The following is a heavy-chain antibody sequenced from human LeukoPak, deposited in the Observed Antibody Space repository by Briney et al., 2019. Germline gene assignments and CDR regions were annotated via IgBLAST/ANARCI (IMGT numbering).Heavy chain of an antibody. V-gene: IGHV4-38-2*02. CDR1: GYSISSGYY. CDR2: IYHSGST. J-gene: IGHJ5*02. D-gene: IGHD6-13*01. Sequence: PSETLSLTCTVSGYSISSGYYWGWIRQPPGKGLEWIGSIYHSGSTYYNPSLKSRVSLSVDTSKNQFSLKLSSVTAADTAVYYCARLELAAAGSRWFDPWGQGTLVTVSS. CDR3: ARLELAAAGSRWFDP.